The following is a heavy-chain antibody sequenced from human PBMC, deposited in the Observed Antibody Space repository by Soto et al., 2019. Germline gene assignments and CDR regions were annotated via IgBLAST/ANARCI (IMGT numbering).Heavy chain of an antibody. V-gene: IGHV5-51*01. CDR3: ARPYSGGPNDPFDV. J-gene: IGHJ3*01. CDR1: GYSFTNYW. CDR2: IYPGDSHA. D-gene: IGHD1-26*01. Sequence: PGESLKISCKGSGYSFTNYWIGWVLQRPRKGLEWMGIIYPGDSHAIYSPSFQGQVTMSADKSISTAYLQWSSLKASDTAMYYCARPYSGGPNDPFDVWGQGTMVTVSS.